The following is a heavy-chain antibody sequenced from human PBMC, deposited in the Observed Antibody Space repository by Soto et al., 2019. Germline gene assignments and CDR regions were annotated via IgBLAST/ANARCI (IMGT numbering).Heavy chain of an antibody. J-gene: IGHJ4*02. CDR1: GFTFSNAW. CDR3: TTEDIVARIDFDY. V-gene: IGHV3-15*01. Sequence: EVQLVESGGGLVKPGGSLRLSCAASGFTFSNAWMSWVRQAPGKGLEWVGRIKSKTDGGTTDYAAAVKGIFTISRDDSKNTLYLKMNSMKTEDTAGYYWTTEDIVARIDFDYWGQGTLVTVSS. D-gene: IGHD5-12*01. CDR2: IKSKTDGGTT.